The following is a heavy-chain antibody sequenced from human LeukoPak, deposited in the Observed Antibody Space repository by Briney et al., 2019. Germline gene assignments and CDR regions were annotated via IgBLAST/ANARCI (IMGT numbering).Heavy chain of an antibody. V-gene: IGHV3-30*02. D-gene: IGHD4-17*01. CDR1: GFIFSNYG. J-gene: IGHJ5*02. Sequence: GGSLRPSCAASGFIFSNYGMHWVRQAPGKGLEWVAFIRYDGSQKYDADSVKGRFTISRDNSKNTLYLQMTRLRAEDTALYYCAKEGDYGDYGWLDPWGQGTLVTVSS. CDR2: IRYDGSQK. CDR3: AKEGDYGDYGWLDP.